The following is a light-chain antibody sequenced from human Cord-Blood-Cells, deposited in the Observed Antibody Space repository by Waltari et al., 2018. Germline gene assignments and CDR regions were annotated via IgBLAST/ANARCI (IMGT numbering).Light chain of an antibody. V-gene: IGLV2-23*01. CDR1: SRDGGSYNL. CDR3: CSHAGSSTLV. CDR2: EGS. J-gene: IGLJ3*02. Sequence: QSALTQPASVSGSPGQSITISCTGTSRDGGSYNLVSWYQQHPGKAPKLMIYEGSKRPSGVSNRFSGSKSGNTASLTISGLQAEDEADYYCCSHAGSSTLVFGGGTKLTVL.